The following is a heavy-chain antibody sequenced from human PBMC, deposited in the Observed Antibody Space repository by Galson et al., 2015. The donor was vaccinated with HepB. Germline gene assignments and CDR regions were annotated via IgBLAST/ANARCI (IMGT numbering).Heavy chain of an antibody. V-gene: IGHV4-4*02. J-gene: IGHJ4*02. CDR3: ARDDRYGGYVDY. Sequence: ETLSLTCAVSGGSISSSNWWSWVRQPPGKGLEWIGEIYHSGSTNYNPSLKSRVTISVDKSKNQFSLKLSSVTAADTAVYYCARDDRYGGYVDYWGQGTLVTVSS. CDR2: IYHSGST. D-gene: IGHD1-26*01. CDR1: GGSISSSNW.